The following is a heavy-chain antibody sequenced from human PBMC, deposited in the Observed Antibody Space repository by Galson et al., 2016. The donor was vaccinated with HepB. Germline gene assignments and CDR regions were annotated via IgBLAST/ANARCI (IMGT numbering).Heavy chain of an antibody. J-gene: IGHJ3*01. CDR2: ITSSGGAT. V-gene: IGHV3-23*01. CDR3: ASHGEITRALDV. CDR1: GFTFSSYA. Sequence: SLRLSCAASGFTFSSYAMSWVRQAPGKGLEWVSSITSSGGATFYADSVRGRFTISRDNSKNTLYLQLNNLRAEDTAIYHCASHGEITRALDVWGQGTMVTGSS. D-gene: IGHD3-10*01.